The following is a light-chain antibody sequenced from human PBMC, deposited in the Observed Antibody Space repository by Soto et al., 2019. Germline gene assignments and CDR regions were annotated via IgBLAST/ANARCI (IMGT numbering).Light chain of an antibody. Sequence: QSVLTQPPSASGSPGQSVTISCTGTSSDVGGNNYVSWYQQHPGKAPKLMIYEVNKRPSGVPDRFSGSKSGNTASLTVSGLQAEDEADYYCSSYAGSNFYVFATGTKLTVL. CDR3: SSYAGSNFYV. V-gene: IGLV2-8*01. CDR2: EVN. J-gene: IGLJ1*01. CDR1: SSDVGGNNY.